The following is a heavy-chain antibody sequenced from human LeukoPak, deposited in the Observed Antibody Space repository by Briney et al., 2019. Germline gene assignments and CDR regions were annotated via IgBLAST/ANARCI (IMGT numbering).Heavy chain of an antibody. D-gene: IGHD1-1*01. Sequence: GGSLRLSCAASGFSFRSYSMNWVRQAPGKGLEWVSSISTRSSYIYYTDSVKGRFTISRDNAKNTLYLQMNSLRAEDTAVYYCARATNDAFDIWGQGTMVTVSS. CDR3: ARATNDAFDI. CDR1: GFSFRSYS. CDR2: ISTRSSYI. V-gene: IGHV3-21*01. J-gene: IGHJ3*02.